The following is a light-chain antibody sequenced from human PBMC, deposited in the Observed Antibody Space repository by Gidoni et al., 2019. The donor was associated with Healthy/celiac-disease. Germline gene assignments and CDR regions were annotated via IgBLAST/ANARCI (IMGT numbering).Light chain of an antibody. J-gene: IGKJ4*01. CDR3: QQYNNWPPLT. Sequence: RVITQSPATLSVSPGEGATLTCRASQSVSSNLAWYQQKPGQAPKPLIYGASTRATGIPARFSGSGSGTEFTLTISSLQSEDFAVYYCQQYNNWPPLTFGGGTKVEIK. CDR1: QSVSSN. V-gene: IGKV3-15*01. CDR2: GAS.